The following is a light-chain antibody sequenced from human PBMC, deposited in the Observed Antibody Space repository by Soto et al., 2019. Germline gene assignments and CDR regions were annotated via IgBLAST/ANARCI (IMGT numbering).Light chain of an antibody. Sequence: DIQMTQSPSTLSASEGDRVTITCRASQSIGNWLAWYQQKTGKAPKLLIYKASILQSGVAARFSGSGSVTEFTLTISSLQPDDFATYYCQQYDRYPYTFGQGTKLEIK. CDR3: QQYDRYPYT. J-gene: IGKJ2*01. V-gene: IGKV1-5*03. CDR2: KAS. CDR1: QSIGNW.